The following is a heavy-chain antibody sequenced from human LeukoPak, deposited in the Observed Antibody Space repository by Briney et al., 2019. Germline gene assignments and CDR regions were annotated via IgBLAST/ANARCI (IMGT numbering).Heavy chain of an antibody. Sequence: SLRLSCAASGFTFDDYAMHWVRQAPGKGLEWVSGISWNSGSIGYADSVKGRFTISRDNAKNSLYLQMNSLRAEDTALYYCAKDMAYYDSSGAKDYWGQGTLVTVSS. CDR1: GFTFDDYA. CDR2: ISWNSGSI. CDR3: AKDMAYYDSSGAKDY. V-gene: IGHV3-9*01. J-gene: IGHJ4*02. D-gene: IGHD3-22*01.